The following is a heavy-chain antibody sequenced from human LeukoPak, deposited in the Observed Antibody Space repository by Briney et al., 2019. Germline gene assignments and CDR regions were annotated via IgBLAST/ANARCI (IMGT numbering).Heavy chain of an antibody. V-gene: IGHV1-69*13. J-gene: IGHJ4*02. Sequence: ASVKVSCKASGGTFSSYAISWVRQAPGQGLEWMGGIIPIFGTANYAQKFQGRVTITADESTSTAYVELSSLRSEDTAVYYCARDLDTAMVETNWGQGTLVTVSS. CDR2: IIPIFGTA. CDR1: GGTFSSYA. CDR3: ARDLDTAMVETN. D-gene: IGHD5-18*01.